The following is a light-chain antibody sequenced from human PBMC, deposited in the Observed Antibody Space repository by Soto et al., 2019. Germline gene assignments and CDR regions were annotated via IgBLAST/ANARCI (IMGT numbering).Light chain of an antibody. CDR1: SSDVGSYNR. J-gene: IGLJ1*01. Sequence: QSALTQPPSVSGCPGQSVTICCTGTSSDVGSYNRVSWYQQPPGTAPKLMIYEVNNRPSGVPDRFSGPKSGNTASLTISGLQAEDEADYYCSSYTSTSTYVFGTGTKVTVL. CDR3: SSYTSTSTYV. CDR2: EVN. V-gene: IGLV2-18*02.